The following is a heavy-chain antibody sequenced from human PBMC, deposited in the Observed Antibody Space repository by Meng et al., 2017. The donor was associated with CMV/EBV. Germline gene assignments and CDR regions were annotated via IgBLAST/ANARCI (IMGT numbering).Heavy chain of an antibody. V-gene: IGHV3-64*02. CDR2: TSSNGGST. CDR1: GFTFSSYA. CDR3: ARVGEVTTGDYYYYGMDV. J-gene: IGHJ6*02. Sequence: GESLKISCAASGFTFSSYAMHWVRQAPGKGLEYVSATSSNGGSTYYADSVKGRFTISRDNSKNTLYLQMGSLRAEDMAVYYCARVGEVTTGDYYYYGMDVWGQGTTVTVSS. D-gene: IGHD4-11*01.